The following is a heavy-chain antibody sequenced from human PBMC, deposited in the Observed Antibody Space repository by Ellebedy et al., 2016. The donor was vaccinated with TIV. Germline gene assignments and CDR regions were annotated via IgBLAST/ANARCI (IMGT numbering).Heavy chain of an antibody. CDR1: GGSISSYY. J-gene: IGHJ4*02. CDR3: ARAIVVVPAAMLDY. D-gene: IGHD2-2*01. CDR2: IYYSGST. V-gene: IGHV4-59*12. Sequence: SETLSLTCTVSGGSISSYYWSWIRQPPGKGLEWIGYIYYSGSTNYNPSLKSRVTISVDTSKNQFSLKLSSVTAADTAVYYCARAIVVVPAAMLDYWGQGTLVTVSS.